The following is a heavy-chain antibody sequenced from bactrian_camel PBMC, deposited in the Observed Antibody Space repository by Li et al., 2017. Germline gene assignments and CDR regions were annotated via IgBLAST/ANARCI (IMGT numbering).Heavy chain of an antibody. Sequence: VQLVESGGGSVQAGGSLRLSCVASGYTYGIYCMGWVRQAPGKEPAEREEVVFIKSNGSTSYAESVKGRFTISQDNAKNTIYLQMNSLKAQDTAEYYCKREFGRDPMDWGQGTQVTVS. CDR1: GYTYGIYC. J-gene: IGHJ4*01. CDR2: IKSNGST. V-gene: IGHV3S67*01. D-gene: IGHD1*01. CDR3: KREFGRDPMD.